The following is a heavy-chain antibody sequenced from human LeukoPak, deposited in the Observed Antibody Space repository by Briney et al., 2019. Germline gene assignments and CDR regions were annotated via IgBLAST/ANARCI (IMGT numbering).Heavy chain of an antibody. CDR1: GFTFSAYA. J-gene: IGHJ3*02. D-gene: IGHD4-17*01. CDR3: ARDPNGDYIGAFDM. Sequence: GGSLRLSCTASGFTFSAYAMMWVRQAPGKGPEWVSAIRGGGSAFYADSVKGRFTISRDNSKYTLFLQMNSLRAEDTAVYYCARDPNGDYIGAFDMWGPETMVTVSS. V-gene: IGHV3-23*01. CDR2: IRGGGSA.